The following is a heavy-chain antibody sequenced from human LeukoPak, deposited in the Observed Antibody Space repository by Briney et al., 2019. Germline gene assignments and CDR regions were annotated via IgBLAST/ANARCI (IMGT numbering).Heavy chain of an antibody. V-gene: IGHV3-11*04. Sequence: GGSLRLSCAASGFTFSDYYMSWIRQAPGKGLEWVSYISSSGSTIYYADSVKGRFTISRDNAKNSLYLQMNSLRAEDTAVYYCARDGDMVRGVIITKRSYDAFDIWGQGTMVTVPS. CDR2: ISSSGSTI. J-gene: IGHJ3*02. D-gene: IGHD3-10*01. CDR3: ARDGDMVRGVIITKRSYDAFDI. CDR1: GFTFSDYY.